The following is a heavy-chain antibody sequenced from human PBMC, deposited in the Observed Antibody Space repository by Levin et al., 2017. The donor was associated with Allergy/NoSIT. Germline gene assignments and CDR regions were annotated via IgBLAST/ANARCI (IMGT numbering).Heavy chain of an antibody. J-gene: IGHJ6*03. V-gene: IGHV4-34*01. CDR3: ARGPVLLWFGELSLYYYYYMDV. CDR2: INHSGST. CDR1: GGSFSGYY. Sequence: KASETLSLTCAVYGGSFSGYYWSWIRQPPGKGLEWIGEINHSGSTNYNPSLKSRVTISVDTSKNQFSLKLSSVTAADTAVYYCARGPVLLWFGELSLYYYYYMDVWGKGTTVTVSS. D-gene: IGHD3-10*01.